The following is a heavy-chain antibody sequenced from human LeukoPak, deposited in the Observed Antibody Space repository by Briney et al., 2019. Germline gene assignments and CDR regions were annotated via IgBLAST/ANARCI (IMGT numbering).Heavy chain of an antibody. CDR2: ISWNSGSI. J-gene: IGHJ4*02. D-gene: IGHD5-24*01. Sequence: GGSLRLSCAASGFTFDDYAMHWVRQAPGKGLEWVSGISWNSGSIGYADSVKGRFTISRDNAKNSLYLQMNRLRSDDTAVYYCARVEMATIDYWGQGTLVTVSS. CDR1: GFTFDDYA. V-gene: IGHV3-9*01. CDR3: ARVEMATIDY.